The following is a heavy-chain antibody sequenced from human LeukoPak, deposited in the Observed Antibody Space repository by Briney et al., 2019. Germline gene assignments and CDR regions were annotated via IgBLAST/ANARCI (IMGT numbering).Heavy chain of an antibody. D-gene: IGHD3-10*01. Sequence: ASVTVSCKASGYTFTGYYMHWVRQAPGQGLEWMGWINPNSGGTNYAQKFQGRVTITADKSTSTAYMEVSSLRSEDTAVYYCARDSPWYYYGSGTPFDYWGQGTLVTVSS. CDR2: INPNSGGT. J-gene: IGHJ4*02. V-gene: IGHV1-2*02. CDR1: GYTFTGYY. CDR3: ARDSPWYYYGSGTPFDY.